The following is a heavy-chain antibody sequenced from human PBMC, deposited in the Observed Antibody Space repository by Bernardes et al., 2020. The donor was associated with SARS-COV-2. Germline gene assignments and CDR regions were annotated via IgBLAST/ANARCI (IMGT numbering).Heavy chain of an antibody. CDR3: AGSSCGIDCYIGGLRSWDYGMDV. D-gene: IGHD2-21*01. CDR2: GYSGGNS. CDR1: GGSIGSSNYY. J-gene: IGHJ6*02. Sequence: AETLSLTCTVSGGSIGSSNYYWGWIRQAPGKGLEWIGSGYSGGNSYYNPSIQRRVSDSVDTSRNQFPLRLSFVTAADTAVYYCAGSSCGIDCYIGGLRSWDYGMDVWGPGTTVTVSS. V-gene: IGHV4-39*01.